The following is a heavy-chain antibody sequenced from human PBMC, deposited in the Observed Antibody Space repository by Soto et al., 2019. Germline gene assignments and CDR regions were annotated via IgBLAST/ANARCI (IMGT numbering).Heavy chain of an antibody. CDR1: GFTFGIYS. CDR3: ARGDRFRCSGDRCFSDGLFLS. CDR2: INGSSSTM. D-gene: IGHD2-15*01. V-gene: IGHV3-48*02. J-gene: IGHJ5*02. Sequence: EVQLVESGGGLVQRGGSLRLSCAASGFTFGIYSMKWVRQAPGKGLEWISYINGSSSTMYYADSVKGRFIISRDNADNSLYLQMNSLRDADMAVYYCARGDRFRCSGDRCFSDGLFLSWGQGTLVTVSS.